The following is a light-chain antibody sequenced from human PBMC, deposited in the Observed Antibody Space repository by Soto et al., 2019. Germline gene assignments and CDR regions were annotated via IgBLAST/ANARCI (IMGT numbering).Light chain of an antibody. CDR1: QRVSNH. Sequence: ETVMTQSPVTLSVSPGDTATLSCRASQRVSNHFAWYQQKPGQAPRLLIYAASTRAAGVPVRFSGSGSETEFTLTIRSLQSEDFALYYCHQYNNWPWTFGKGTKVDIK. J-gene: IGKJ1*01. V-gene: IGKV3-15*01. CDR2: AAS. CDR3: HQYNNWPWT.